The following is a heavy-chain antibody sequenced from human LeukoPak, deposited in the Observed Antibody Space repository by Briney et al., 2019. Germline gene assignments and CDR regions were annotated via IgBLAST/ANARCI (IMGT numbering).Heavy chain of an antibody. CDR3: ARPSGYSYGCYDY. Sequence: GGSLRLSCTGSGFTFGDYAFNWVRQAPGKGLEWVGFIRSKAYGGTSEYAASVKGRFTISRDDSKSIAYLQISSLKTEYTAVYYCARPSGYSYGCYDYWGQGALVTVSS. CDR1: GFTFGDYA. V-gene: IGHV3-49*04. D-gene: IGHD5-18*01. CDR2: IRSKAYGGTS. J-gene: IGHJ4*02.